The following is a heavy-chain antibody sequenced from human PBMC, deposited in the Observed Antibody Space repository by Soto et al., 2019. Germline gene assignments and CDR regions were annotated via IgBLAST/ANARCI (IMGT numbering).Heavy chain of an antibody. CDR2: IWYDGSAR. Sequence: QVQLVESGGGVVQPGRSLRLSCAASGFTFGTYGMHWVRQAPGKGLEWVTVIWYDGSARYYADSVRGRFTISRDNSKNKLYLQMSRLRAEDTSVYYCARGYRDILTVYGMDVWGQGTTVTVSS. D-gene: IGHD3-9*01. J-gene: IGHJ6*02. CDR3: ARGYRDILTVYGMDV. CDR1: GFTFGTYG. V-gene: IGHV3-33*01.